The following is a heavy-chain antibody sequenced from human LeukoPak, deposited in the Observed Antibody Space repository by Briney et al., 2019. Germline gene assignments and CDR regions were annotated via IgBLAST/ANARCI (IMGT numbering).Heavy chain of an antibody. CDR2: VYHNGET. V-gene: IGHV4-38-2*02. Sequence: SETLSLTCTVSGYSITINYYWAWIRQSPGTGLEWIGSVYHNGETYYSPSLKSRVIISVDTSKNEFSLRLTSVTAADTAVYYCVTPRSWELSDMAVWGKGTTVIVSS. CDR3: VTPRSWELSDMAV. J-gene: IGHJ6*03. CDR1: GYSITINYY. D-gene: IGHD1-26*01.